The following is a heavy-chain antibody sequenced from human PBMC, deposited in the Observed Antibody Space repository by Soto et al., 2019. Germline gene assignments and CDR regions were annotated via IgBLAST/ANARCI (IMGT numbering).Heavy chain of an antibody. V-gene: IGHV4-34*08. J-gene: IGHJ4*02. CDR1: GGTFSGYF. D-gene: IGHD3-10*01. CDR2: IEHNGNN. Sequence: SETLSLTCAVYGGTFSGYFWSWVRQPPGKGLEWIGEIEHNGNNNINPSLKSRVTMSVDTSKNQISLTLTSVTAADTAVYYCARDFRYFPYWGQGTLVTVSS. CDR3: ARDFRYFPY.